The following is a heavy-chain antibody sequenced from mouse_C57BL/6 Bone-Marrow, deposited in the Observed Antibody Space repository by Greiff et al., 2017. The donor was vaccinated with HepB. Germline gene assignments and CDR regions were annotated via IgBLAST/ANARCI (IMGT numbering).Heavy chain of an antibody. D-gene: IGHD2-2*01. J-gene: IGHJ3*01. CDR1: GFSLTSYA. CDR3: ARMDGYDSWFAY. V-gene: IGHV2-9-1*01. CDR2: IWTGGGT. Sequence: VKVVESGPGLVAPSQSLSITCTVSGFSLTSYAISWVRQPPGKGLEWLGVIWTGGGTNYNSALKSRLSISKDNSKSQVFLKMNSLQTDDTARYYCARMDGYDSWFAYWGQGTLVTVSA.